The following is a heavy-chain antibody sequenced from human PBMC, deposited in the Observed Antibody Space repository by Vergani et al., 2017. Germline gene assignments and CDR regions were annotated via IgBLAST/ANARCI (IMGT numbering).Heavy chain of an antibody. Sequence: EVQLVESGGGLVQPGGSLRLSCAASGFTFSSYSMNWVRQAAGKGLEWVSYISSSNRTIYYTDSLKGRFTISRDNAKNSLYLQMNSLRAEDTAVYYCARGFPSGDYGRVNSWGQGTLVTVSS. J-gene: IGHJ4*02. CDR2: ISSSNRTI. CDR1: GFTFSSYS. CDR3: ARGFPSGDYGRVNS. V-gene: IGHV3-48*01. D-gene: IGHD4-17*01.